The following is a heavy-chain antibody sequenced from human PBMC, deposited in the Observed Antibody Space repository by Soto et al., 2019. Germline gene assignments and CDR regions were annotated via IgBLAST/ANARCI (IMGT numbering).Heavy chain of an antibody. J-gene: IGHJ5*02. CDR2: IYFTGNT. D-gene: IGHD6-25*01. CDR3: AGQTFTIAAASYGRSNWFDP. CDR1: GGSIISSSHF. V-gene: IGHV4-39*01. Sequence: SETLSLTCSASGGSIISSSHFWGWVRQPPGKGLEWIGTIYFTGNTYYTPSLKSRLTMSIDTSKNEFSLRLNSVTAADTAVYYCAGQTFTIAAASYGRSNWFDPWGPGTLVTVSS.